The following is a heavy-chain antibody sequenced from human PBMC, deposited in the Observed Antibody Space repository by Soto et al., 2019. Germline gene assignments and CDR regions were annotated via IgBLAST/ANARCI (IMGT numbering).Heavy chain of an antibody. CDR3: ARDPGAASFDF. D-gene: IGHD2-15*01. CDR2: INTSNDNK. CDR1: GYTFTNYG. J-gene: IGHJ4*02. V-gene: IGHV1-18*01. Sequence: QVHLVQSGAEVKKPGASVKVSCKASGYTFTNYGISWVRQAPGEGLEWVGWINTSNDNKLYAQKLQGRLTLTTDTSTSTAYMDLTPLRSDDTAVYFCARDPGAASFDFWAQGTLVTVSS.